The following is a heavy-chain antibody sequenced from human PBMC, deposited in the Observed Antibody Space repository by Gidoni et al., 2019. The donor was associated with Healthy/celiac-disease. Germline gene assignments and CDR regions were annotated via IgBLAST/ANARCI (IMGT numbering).Heavy chain of an antibody. J-gene: IGHJ6*03. V-gene: IGHV3-15*01. CDR3: TTDWSIVVVLDVDYYYMDV. CDR2: IKSKTDGGTT. CDR1: GFTFSNAW. D-gene: IGHD2-2*01. Sequence: EVQLVESGGGLVKPGGSLRLSCAASGFTFSNAWMSWVRQAPGKGLEWVGRIKSKTDGGTTDYAAPVKGRFTISRDDSKNTLYLQMNSLKTEDTAVYYCTTDWSIVVVLDVDYYYMDVWGKGTTVTVSS.